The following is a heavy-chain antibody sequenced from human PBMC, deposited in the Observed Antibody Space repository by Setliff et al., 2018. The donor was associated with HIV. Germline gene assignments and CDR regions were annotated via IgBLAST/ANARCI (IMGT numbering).Heavy chain of an antibody. V-gene: IGHV4-39*02. J-gene: IGHJ4*02. D-gene: IGHD6-19*01. CDR2: MYYTGST. CDR1: GGSTDSGSYY. Sequence: SETLSLTCTVSGGSTDSGSYYWAWIRQPPGKGLEWIGSMYYTGSTYYNPSLKSRVTISIDTSKNQFSLKLNSVTAADTAMYYCARDRGSSGWYFVLGYSDYWGPGTLVTVSS. CDR3: ARDRGSSGWYFVLGYSDY.